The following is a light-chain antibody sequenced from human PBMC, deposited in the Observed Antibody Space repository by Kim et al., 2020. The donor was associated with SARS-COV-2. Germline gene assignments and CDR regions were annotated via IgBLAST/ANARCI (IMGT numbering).Light chain of an antibody. Sequence: ALGPTVRITCQGDSLRNYYATWYQHRPGQAPVLGIYGKNNRPSGIPDRFSGSGSGNAASLTITGAQTEDEADYYCNSRDSSGSHLVFGGGTQLTVL. CDR2: GKN. J-gene: IGLJ2*01. CDR3: NSRDSSGSHLV. CDR1: SLRNYY. V-gene: IGLV3-19*01.